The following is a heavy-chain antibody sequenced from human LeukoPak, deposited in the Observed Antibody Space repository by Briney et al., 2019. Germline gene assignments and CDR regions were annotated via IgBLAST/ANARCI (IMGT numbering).Heavy chain of an antibody. J-gene: IGHJ4*02. Sequence: SETLSLTCAVYGGSFSGYYWSWIRQPPGKGLEWIGEINHSGRTNYNPSLKSRVTISVDTSKNQFSLKLSSVTAADTAVYYCARGGYTCYDFWSGYLKSYYFDYWGQGTLVTVSS. V-gene: IGHV4-34*01. CDR1: GGSFSGYY. CDR3: ARGGYTCYDFWSGYLKSYYFDY. D-gene: IGHD3-3*01. CDR2: INHSGRT.